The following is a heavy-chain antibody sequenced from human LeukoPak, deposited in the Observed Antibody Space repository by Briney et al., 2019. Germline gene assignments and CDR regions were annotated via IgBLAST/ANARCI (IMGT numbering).Heavy chain of an antibody. J-gene: IGHJ6*03. CDR2: INPSGGST. V-gene: IGHV1-46*01. CDR1: GYTSTSYY. Sequence: ASVKVSCKASGYTSTSYYMHWVRQAPGQGLEWMGIINPSGGSTSYAQKFQGRVTMTRDMSTSTVYMELSSLRSEDTAVYYCARCGSSSSSKDYYYYMDVWGKGTTVTVSS. CDR3: ARCGSSSSSKDYYYYMDV. D-gene: IGHD6-6*01.